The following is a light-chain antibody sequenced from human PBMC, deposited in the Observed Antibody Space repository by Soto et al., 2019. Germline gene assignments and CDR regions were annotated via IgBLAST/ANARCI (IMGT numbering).Light chain of an antibody. Sequence: DIQMTQSPSSLSASVGDRVTITCQASEDITQYLHWYQHKSEQAPKLFIYDASNLNAGVPSRFSGSGFGRHFICNISSLQPDDTGTDDCQHSVNLPLSFGGATRVDIK. CDR3: QHSVNLPLS. CDR2: DAS. J-gene: IGKJ4*01. V-gene: IGKV1-33*01. CDR1: EDITQY.